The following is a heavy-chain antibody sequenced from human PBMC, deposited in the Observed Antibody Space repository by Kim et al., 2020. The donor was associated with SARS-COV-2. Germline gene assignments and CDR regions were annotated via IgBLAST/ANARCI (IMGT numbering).Heavy chain of an antibody. V-gene: IGHV3-48*02. CDR1: GFTFSSYS. CDR2: ISSSSTI. D-gene: IGHD2-8*01. Sequence: GGSLRLSCAASGFTFSSYSMNWVRQAPGKGLEWVSYISSSSTIYYADSVKGRFTISRDNAKNSLYLQMNSLRDEDTAVYYCARGIVLMGFDWGQGTLVTVSS. CDR3: ARGIVLMGFD. J-gene: IGHJ4*02.